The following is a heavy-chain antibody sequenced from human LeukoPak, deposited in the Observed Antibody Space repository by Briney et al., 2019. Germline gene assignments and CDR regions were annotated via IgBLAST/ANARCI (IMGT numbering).Heavy chain of an antibody. Sequence: GGSLRLSCAASGFSFSSCEMNWVRQAPGKGLEWVSYISGSGSIIYYADSVKGRFTVSRDNAKNSLYLQMNDLRAEDTAVYYCAREDSDYSNYDFWGQGTLVTVSS. CDR2: ISGSGSII. CDR3: AREDSDYSNYDF. CDR1: GFSFSSCE. D-gene: IGHD4-11*01. V-gene: IGHV3-48*03. J-gene: IGHJ4*02.